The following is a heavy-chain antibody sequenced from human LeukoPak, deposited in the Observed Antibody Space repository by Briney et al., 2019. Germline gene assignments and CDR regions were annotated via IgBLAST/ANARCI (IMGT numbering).Heavy chain of an antibody. Sequence: PGGSLRLSCAASGFTFSSYWMSWVRQAPGKGLEWVANIKENGSEKYYVDSVKGRFTISRDNAKNSLYLQMNSLGAEDTAVYYCARDGSSFDYWGQGALVTVSS. D-gene: IGHD2-15*01. V-gene: IGHV3-7*01. CDR2: IKENGSEK. CDR3: ARDGSSFDY. J-gene: IGHJ4*02. CDR1: GFTFSSYW.